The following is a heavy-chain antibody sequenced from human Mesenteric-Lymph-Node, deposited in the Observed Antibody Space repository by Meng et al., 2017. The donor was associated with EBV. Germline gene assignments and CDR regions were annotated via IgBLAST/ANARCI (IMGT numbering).Heavy chain of an antibody. Sequence: EVQLVESGGGLVQPGGSLRLSCAASGFTFSSYWMHWVRQAPGKGLVWVSRINTDGRTTTYADSVKGRFTISRDNAKNTLYLQMNSLRAEDTAVYYCARSSGHNYGDLDYWGQGRLVTVSS. CDR1: GFTFSSYW. CDR2: INTDGRTT. J-gene: IGHJ4*02. V-gene: IGHV3-74*01. D-gene: IGHD5-18*01. CDR3: ARSSGHNYGDLDY.